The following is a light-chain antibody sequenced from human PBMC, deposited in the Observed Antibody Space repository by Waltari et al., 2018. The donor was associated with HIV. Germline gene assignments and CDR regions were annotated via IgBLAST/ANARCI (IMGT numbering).Light chain of an antibody. CDR2: NND. V-gene: IGLV1-44*01. CDR3: ASWDDKLDGWV. CDR1: YSNIGSNT. Sequence: QSLLPQPPSASGTPGQRVTISCSGSYSNIGSNTVNWHQQLPGSAPRALIYNNDQRPSRVPDRFSGSKSGTSASLAISGLQAEDQGDYYCASWDDKLDGWVFGGGTRLTVL. J-gene: IGLJ3*02.